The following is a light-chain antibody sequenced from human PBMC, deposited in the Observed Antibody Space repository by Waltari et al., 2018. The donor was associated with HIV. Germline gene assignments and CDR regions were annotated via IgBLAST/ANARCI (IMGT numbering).Light chain of an antibody. CDR1: PNVSKW. J-gene: IGKJ2*01. Sequence: DIRMPQSPSTLSVSIGDRVSIPCRASPNVSKWLAWYQPKPGKAPKLLIHKTSSLNSGVPSRFSGSGSGTYFSLTINGLQSDDFATYYCQQYNSDFYTFGQGTELEIK. CDR2: KTS. V-gene: IGKV1-5*03. CDR3: QQYNSDFYT.